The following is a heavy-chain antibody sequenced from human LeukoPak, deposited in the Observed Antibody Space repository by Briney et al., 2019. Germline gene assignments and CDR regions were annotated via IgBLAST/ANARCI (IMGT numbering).Heavy chain of an antibody. V-gene: IGHV3-30-3*01. J-gene: IGHJ3*02. D-gene: IGHD3-10*01. Sequence: GGSLRLSCAASGFTFSSYAMHWVRQAPGKGLEWVAVISYDGSNKYYADSVKGRFTISRDNSKNTLYLQMNSLRAEDTAVYYCARDLEAGSGLDAFDIWGQGTMVTVSS. CDR3: ARDLEAGSGLDAFDI. CDR2: ISYDGSNK. CDR1: GFTFSSYA.